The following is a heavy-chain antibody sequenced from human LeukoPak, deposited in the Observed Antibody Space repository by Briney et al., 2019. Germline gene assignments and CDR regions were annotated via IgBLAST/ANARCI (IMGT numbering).Heavy chain of an antibody. J-gene: IGHJ4*02. CDR1: GGSFSGYY. CDR2: INHSGST. D-gene: IGHD5-12*01. Sequence: PSETLSLTCAVYGGSFSGYYWSWIRQPPGKGLEWIGEINHSGSTNYNPSLKSRVTISVDTSKNQFSLKLSSVTAADTAVYYCARSITQGLRFCDWGQGTLVTVSP. CDR3: ARSITQGLRFCD. V-gene: IGHV4-34*01.